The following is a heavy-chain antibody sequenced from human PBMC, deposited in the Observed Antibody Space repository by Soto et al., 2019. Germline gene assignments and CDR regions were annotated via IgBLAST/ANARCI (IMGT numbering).Heavy chain of an antibody. Sequence: SVKVSCKTSGGTFSSYSISWVRKAPGEGLEWMGGIIPIFGTANYAQQFQGRVTITADESTSTAYMELSSLRSEDTAVYYCARESRYCSGGSCYFLPGIDYWGQGTLVTVSS. V-gene: IGHV1-69*13. CDR1: GGTFSSYS. CDR2: IIPIFGTA. D-gene: IGHD2-15*01. J-gene: IGHJ4*02. CDR3: ARESRYCSGGSCYFLPGIDY.